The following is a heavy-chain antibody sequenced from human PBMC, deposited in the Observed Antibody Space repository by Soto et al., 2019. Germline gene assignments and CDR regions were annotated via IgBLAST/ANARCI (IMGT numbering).Heavy chain of an antibody. J-gene: IGHJ4*02. Sequence: QVQLQESGPGLVKPSGTLSLTCAVSGGSISSSNWWSWVRQPPGKGLEWSGEIYQSGSTNYNPSLKSRVTMSVGQSKHQFSLMLSSVTAADTAVSYCARVPRAAAGTDWGQGTLVTVSS. V-gene: IGHV4-4*02. CDR3: ARVPRAAAGTD. CDR1: GGSISSSNW. D-gene: IGHD6-13*01. CDR2: IYQSGST.